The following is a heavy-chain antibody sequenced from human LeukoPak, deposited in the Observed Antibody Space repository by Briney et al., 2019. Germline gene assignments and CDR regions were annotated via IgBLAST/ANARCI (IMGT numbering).Heavy chain of an antibody. D-gene: IGHD6-13*01. CDR2: LWADGNTA. J-gene: IGHJ4*02. V-gene: IGHV3-33*06. CDR1: GFTFNIFG. CDR3: VKESAADATFHFDY. Sequence: RGGSPRLSCAASGFTFNIFGMHGVRQVPGNGLEWLAVLWADGNTAHYADSVKGRFTISRDSSENKLYLQMNRLRSEDTAVYYCVKESAADATFHFDYWGQGTLVTVSS.